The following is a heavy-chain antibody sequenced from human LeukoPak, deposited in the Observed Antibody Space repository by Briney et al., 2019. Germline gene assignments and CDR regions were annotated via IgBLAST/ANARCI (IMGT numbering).Heavy chain of an antibody. D-gene: IGHD2-15*01. CDR1: GFTFSSYI. Sequence: GGSLRLSCAASGFTFSSYIMNWVRQAPGKGLEWVSSISSSNIYIYYADSVKGRFTISRDNAKNSLYLQMNSLRAEATAVYYCARGGYCSGGSCYTPYNWFDPWGQGTLVTVSS. V-gene: IGHV3-21*01. CDR3: ARGGYCSGGSCYTPYNWFDP. CDR2: ISSSNIYI. J-gene: IGHJ5*02.